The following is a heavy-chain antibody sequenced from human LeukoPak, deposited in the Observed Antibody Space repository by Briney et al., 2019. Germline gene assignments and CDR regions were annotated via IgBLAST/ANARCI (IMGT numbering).Heavy chain of an antibody. CDR2: ITSRGSTI. CDR1: GFTLSDYY. D-gene: IGHD6-19*01. CDR3: ARSPSSGWFDY. Sequence: GGSLRLSCAASGFTLSDYYLTWIRQAPGKGLEWVSYITSRGSTIYHADSVKGRFTISRDNSKNTLYLQMNSLRAEDTAVYYCARSPSSGWFDYWGQGTLVTVSS. V-gene: IGHV3-11*04. J-gene: IGHJ4*02.